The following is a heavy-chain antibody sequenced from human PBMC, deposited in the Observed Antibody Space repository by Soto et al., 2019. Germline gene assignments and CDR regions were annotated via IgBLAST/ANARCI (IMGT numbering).Heavy chain of an antibody. CDR2: IFSNDEK. CDR3: ARILRGYYYDSSGYHNDPNNWFDP. J-gene: IGHJ5*02. D-gene: IGHD3-22*01. Sequence: QVTLKESGPVLVNPTETLTLTCTVSGFSLSNARMGVSWIRQPPGKALEWLAHIFSNDEKSYRTSLKSRLTISKDTSKSQVVLTMTNMDPVDTATYYCARILRGYYYDSSGYHNDPNNWFDPWGQGTLVTVSS. V-gene: IGHV2-26*01. CDR1: GFSLSNARMG.